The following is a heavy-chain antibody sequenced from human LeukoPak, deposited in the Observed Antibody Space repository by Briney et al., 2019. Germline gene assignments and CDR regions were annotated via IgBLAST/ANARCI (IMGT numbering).Heavy chain of an antibody. V-gene: IGHV3-23*01. CDR2: LTGRGDSA. J-gene: IGHJ4*02. D-gene: IGHD3-3*01. CDR1: GFTFSNYA. Sequence: PGGSLRLSCGASGFTFSNYAMYWVRQAPGKGLEWVSGLTGRGDSAYYADSVKGRFTISRDNSKNTLYLQMNSLRAEDTAVYYCAKDTADYDFWSGYYIGDYWGQGTLVTVSS. CDR3: AKDTADYDFWSGYYIGDY.